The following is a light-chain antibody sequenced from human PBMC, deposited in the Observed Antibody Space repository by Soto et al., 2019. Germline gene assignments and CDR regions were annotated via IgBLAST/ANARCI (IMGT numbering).Light chain of an antibody. CDR2: EVS. V-gene: IGLV2-8*01. J-gene: IGLJ1*01. Sequence: QSALIQPPSASGSPGQSVTISCTGTSSDVGGYNYVSWYQQHPGNAPKLMIYEVSKRPSGIPDRFSGSKSGNTASLTVSGLQAEDEADYYCSSYAGSNNPYVFGTGTKLTVL. CDR1: SSDVGGYNY. CDR3: SSYAGSNNPYV.